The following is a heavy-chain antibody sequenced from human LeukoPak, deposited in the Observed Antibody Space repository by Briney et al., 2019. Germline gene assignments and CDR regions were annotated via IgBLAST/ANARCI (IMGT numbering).Heavy chain of an antibody. J-gene: IGHJ3*02. Sequence: ASVIVSCKASGYTFRRYSISWVRQAPGKGLEWMGWVSPSHTTRVYAQQFQGRVTMTADTNTNTVSMELRSLRSDDTAVYFCARDYILPLETGNGDGFAIWGQGTVVSVSS. V-gene: IGHV1-18*01. CDR1: GYTFRRYS. D-gene: IGHD4-23*01. CDR2: VSPSHTTR. CDR3: ARDYILPLETGNGDGFAI.